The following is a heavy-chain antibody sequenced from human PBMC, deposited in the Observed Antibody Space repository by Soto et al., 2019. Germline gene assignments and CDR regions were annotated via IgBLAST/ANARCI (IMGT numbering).Heavy chain of an antibody. CDR1: GFTFSSYA. V-gene: IGHV3-23*01. CDR2: ISGSLGST. Sequence: EVQLLESGGGLVQPGGSLRLSCVVSGFTFSSYAMSWVRQAPGKGLEWVSTISGSLGSTYYADSVQGRFTISRDNSKNTLYLQMSSLRAEDTALYYCVKDGSSGWPYFDDMDVWGQGTTVTVSS. J-gene: IGHJ6*02. CDR3: VKDGSSGWPYFDDMDV. D-gene: IGHD6-19*01.